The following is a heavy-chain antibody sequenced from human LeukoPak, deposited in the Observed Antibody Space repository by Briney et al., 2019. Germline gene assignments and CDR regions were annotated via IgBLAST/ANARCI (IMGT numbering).Heavy chain of an antibody. V-gene: IGHV4-31*03. D-gene: IGHD3-9*01. J-gene: IGHJ4*02. CDR3: ARADLAGYQEDFDF. Sequence: SQTLSLTCTVSTGSIRGDGYYWSWIRQHPGKGLEWLGHINSNGETHYNPSLKSRLTISVDTSKSQFSLELSSATAADTAVYYCARADLAGYQEDFDFWGQGALVTVSS. CDR1: TGSIRGDGYY. CDR2: INSNGET.